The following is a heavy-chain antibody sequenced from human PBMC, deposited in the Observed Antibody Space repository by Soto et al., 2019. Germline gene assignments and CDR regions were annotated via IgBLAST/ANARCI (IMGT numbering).Heavy chain of an antibody. D-gene: IGHD2-15*01. CDR1: GGSISSYY. Sequence: SETLSLTCTVSGGSISSYYWSWIRQPPGKGLEWIGYIYYSGSTNYNPSLKSRVTISVDTSKNQFSLKLSSVTAADTAVYYCARQRGYCSGGSGYRRNYNWFDPWGQGTLVTVSS. CDR3: ARQRGYCSGGSGYRRNYNWFDP. J-gene: IGHJ5*02. V-gene: IGHV4-59*08. CDR2: IYYSGST.